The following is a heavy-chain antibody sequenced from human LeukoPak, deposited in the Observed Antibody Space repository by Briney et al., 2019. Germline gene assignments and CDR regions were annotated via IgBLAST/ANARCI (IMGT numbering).Heavy chain of an antibody. CDR1: GYTFTGYY. CDR2: INPNSGGT. CDR3: ARDLENWNDGSYYYGMDV. D-gene: IGHD1-1*01. Sequence: GASVKVSCKASGYTFTGYYMHWVRQAPGQGLEWMGWINPNSGGTNYAQKFQGRVTMTRDTSISTAYMELSRLRSDDTAVYYCARDLENWNDGSYYYGMDVWGQGTTVTVSS. J-gene: IGHJ6*02. V-gene: IGHV1-2*02.